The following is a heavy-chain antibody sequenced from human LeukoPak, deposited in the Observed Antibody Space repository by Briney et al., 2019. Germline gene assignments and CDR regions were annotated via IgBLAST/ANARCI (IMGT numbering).Heavy chain of an antibody. CDR2: IVVGSGNT. Sequence: SVKVSCKASGFTFTSPAVQWVRQARGQRLEWIGWIVVGSGNTNYAQKFQERVTITRDMSTSTAYMELSSLRSEDTAVCYCAAGGDGYNSLYDYWGQGTLVTVSS. CDR1: GFTFTSPA. CDR3: AAGGDGYNSLYDY. V-gene: IGHV1-58*01. J-gene: IGHJ4*02. D-gene: IGHD5-24*01.